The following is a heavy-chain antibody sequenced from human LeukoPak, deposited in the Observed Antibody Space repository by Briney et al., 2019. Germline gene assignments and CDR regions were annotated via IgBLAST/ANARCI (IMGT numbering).Heavy chain of an antibody. CDR1: GFTLSSAW. CDR2: IKSRSDGETA. Sequence: GGSLRLSCVASGFTLSSAWMSWVRQAPGKGLEWVGRIKSRSDGETADLAAPVKGRFTISRGDSKTTLYLQMHSLNTEDTAVYYCTTDLGITLIRGVIVSWGQGTLVTVSS. J-gene: IGHJ4*02. CDR3: TTDLGITLIRGVIVS. V-gene: IGHV3-15*01. D-gene: IGHD3-10*01.